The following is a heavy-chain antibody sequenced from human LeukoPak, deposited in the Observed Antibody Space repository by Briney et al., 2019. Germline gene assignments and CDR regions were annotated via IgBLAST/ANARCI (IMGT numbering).Heavy chain of an antibody. V-gene: IGHV3-30-3*01. J-gene: IGHJ4*02. D-gene: IGHD1-1*01. Sequence: GGSLRLSCAASGFTFSSYAMHWVRQAPGKGLEWVAVISYDGSNKYYADSVKGRFTISRDNSKNTLYLQMNSLRAEDTAVYYCARDYWNYFDYWAREPWSPSPQ. CDR3: ARDYWNYFDY. CDR2: ISYDGSNK. CDR1: GFTFSSYA.